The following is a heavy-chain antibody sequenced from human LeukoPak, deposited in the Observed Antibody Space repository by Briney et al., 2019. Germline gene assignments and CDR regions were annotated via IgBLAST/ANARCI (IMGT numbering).Heavy chain of an antibody. D-gene: IGHD4-23*01. CDR3: AKDPRWAPSTLDY. CDR1: GFTFSRYA. CDR2: ISGSGGST. J-gene: IGHJ4*02. V-gene: IGHV3-23*01. Sequence: PGGSLRLPCAASGFTFSRYAMSWVRQAPGKGLEWVSAISGSGGSTYYADSVKGRYTISRDNSKNTLYLQMNSLRAEDTALYYCAKDPRWAPSTLDYWGQGTLVTVSS.